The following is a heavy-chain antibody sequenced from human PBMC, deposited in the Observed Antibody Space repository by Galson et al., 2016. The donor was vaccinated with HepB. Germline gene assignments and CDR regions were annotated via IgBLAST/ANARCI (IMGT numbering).Heavy chain of an antibody. D-gene: IGHD5-18*01. J-gene: IGHJ5*02. CDR3: ARHLKIQLWLRGNWFDP. Sequence: SETLSLTCTVSGGSISSSSYYWGWIRQPPGKGLEWIGSIYYSWSTYYNPSLKSRVTISVDTSKNQFSLKLSSVTAADTAVYYCARHLKIQLWLRGNWFDPWGQGTLVTVSS. V-gene: IGHV4-39*01. CDR1: GGSISSSSYY. CDR2: IYYSWST.